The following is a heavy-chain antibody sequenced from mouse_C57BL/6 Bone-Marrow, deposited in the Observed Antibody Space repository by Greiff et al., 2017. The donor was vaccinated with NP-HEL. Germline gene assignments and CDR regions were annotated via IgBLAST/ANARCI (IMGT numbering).Heavy chain of an antibody. CDR2: IYPGSGGT. CDR3: ARLGSNYEVNFDY. J-gene: IGHJ2*01. CDR1: GYAFSSSW. Sequence: VQVVESGPELVKPGASVKISCKASGYAFSSSWMNWVKQRPGKGLEWIGRIYPGSGGTNYNEKFKGKATLTADKSSSTAYMQLSSLTSEDSAVYFCARLGSNYEVNFDYWGQGTTLTVSS. D-gene: IGHD2-5*01. V-gene: IGHV1-82*01.